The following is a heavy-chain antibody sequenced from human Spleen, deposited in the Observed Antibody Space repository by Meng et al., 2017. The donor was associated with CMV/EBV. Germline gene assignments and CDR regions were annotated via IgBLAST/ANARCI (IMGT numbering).Heavy chain of an antibody. CDR3: ARGERQPFYGLDV. D-gene: IGHD1-1*01. CDR1: GCTFTSYE. CDR2: MNPNSGDT. J-gene: IGHJ6*02. V-gene: IGHV1-8*03. Sequence: ASVKVSCKASGCTFTSYEINWVRQATGQGLEWMGWMNPNSGDTGYAQKFQGGVTITRNTSISTAYMELRSLRSDDTAVYYCARGERQPFYGLDVWGQGTTVTVSS.